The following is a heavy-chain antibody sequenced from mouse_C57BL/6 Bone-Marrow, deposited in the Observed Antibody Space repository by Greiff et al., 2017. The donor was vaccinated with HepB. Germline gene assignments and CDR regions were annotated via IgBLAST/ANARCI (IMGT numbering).Heavy chain of an antibody. CDR1: GYAFTNYL. D-gene: IGHD2-4*01. Sequence: QVQLQQSGAELVRPGTSVKVSCKASGYAFTNYLIEWVKQRPGQGLEWIGVINPGSGGTNYNEKFKGKATLTADKSSSTAYMQLSSLTSEDSAVYYCTTWVGLRPWFAYWGQGTLVTVSA. CDR2: INPGSGGT. J-gene: IGHJ3*01. V-gene: IGHV1-54*01. CDR3: TTWVGLRPWFAY.